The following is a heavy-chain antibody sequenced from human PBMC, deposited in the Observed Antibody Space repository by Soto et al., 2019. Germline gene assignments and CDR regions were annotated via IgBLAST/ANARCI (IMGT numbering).Heavy chain of an antibody. CDR3: ATHRDGYNTGYFDY. CDR1: GFTFSSYA. CDR2: ISGSGGST. D-gene: IGHD5-12*01. Sequence: EVQLLESGGGLVQPGGSLRLSCAASGFTFSSYAMSWVRQAPGKGLEWVSAISGSGGSTYYADSVKGRFTISSDNSKNTLYLQMNSLRAEDTAVYYCATHRDGYNTGYFDYWGQGTPVTVSS. J-gene: IGHJ4*02. V-gene: IGHV3-23*01.